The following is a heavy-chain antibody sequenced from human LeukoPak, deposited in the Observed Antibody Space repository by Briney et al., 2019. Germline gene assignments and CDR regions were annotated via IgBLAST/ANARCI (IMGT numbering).Heavy chain of an antibody. V-gene: IGHV3-21*01. CDR2: XSSSSSDR. D-gene: IGHD3-10*01. CDR1: XVTXSSDX. Sequence: LXCAXXXVTXSSDXMNWXRQAPXKGXEWVXSXSSSSSDRYYADSVKGRFTISRENANNSLYLQMNSLRADDTAVYYCATEHITLLRRVNWFDLWGQGTLVTVSS. CDR3: ATEHITLLRRVNWFDL. J-gene: IGHJ5*02.